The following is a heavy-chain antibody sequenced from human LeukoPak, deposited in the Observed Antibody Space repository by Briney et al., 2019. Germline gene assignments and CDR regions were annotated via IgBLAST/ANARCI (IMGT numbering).Heavy chain of an antibody. J-gene: IGHJ4*02. D-gene: IGHD3-16*02. Sequence: GASVKVSCKASGGTFSSYAISWVRQAPGQGLEWMGRIIPILGIANYAQKFQGRVTITADKSTSTAYMELSSLRSEDTAVYYCAREKHEYDYVWGSYPEMSYWGQGTLVTVSS. CDR1: GGTFSSYA. CDR3: AREKHEYDYVWGSYPEMSY. V-gene: IGHV1-69*04. CDR2: IIPILGIA.